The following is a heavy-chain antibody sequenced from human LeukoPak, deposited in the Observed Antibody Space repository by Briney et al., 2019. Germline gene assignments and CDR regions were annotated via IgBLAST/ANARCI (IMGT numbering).Heavy chain of an antibody. J-gene: IGHJ4*02. D-gene: IGHD3-3*01. V-gene: IGHV3-30*02. CDR3: VRDFEWSFDY. Sequence: GGSLRLSCAASGFTFSDHGMHWVRQAPGKGLEWVAFIRSDGSDKYYPDSVEGRFTISRDSSKNMVFLQMNSLRPEDTAAYFCVRDFEWSFDYWGQGTLVTVSS. CDR2: IRSDGSDK. CDR1: GFTFSDHG.